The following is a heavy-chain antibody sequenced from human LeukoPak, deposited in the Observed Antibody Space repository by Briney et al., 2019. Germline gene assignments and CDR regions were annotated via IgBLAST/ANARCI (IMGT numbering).Heavy chain of an antibody. CDR3: ATSMAQDVDAFHI. J-gene: IGHJ3*02. CDR1: GFNFSSLS. Sequence: PGGSLRLSCAASGFNFSSLSMNWVRQAPGKRLEWVSSISCRSTYLYYADSVKGRFTISRDNAKNSLYLQMNHLRAEDTAMFYCATSMAQDVDAFHIWGQGTMVTVSS. D-gene: IGHD2-21*01. CDR2: ISCRSTYL. V-gene: IGHV3-21*01.